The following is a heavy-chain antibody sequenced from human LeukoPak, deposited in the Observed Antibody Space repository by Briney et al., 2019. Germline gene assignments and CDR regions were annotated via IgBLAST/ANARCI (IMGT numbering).Heavy chain of an antibody. CDR2: VSHDGIQT. J-gene: IGHJ4*02. CDR1: GFTFSNYA. V-gene: IGHV3-30-3*01. D-gene: IGHD5-24*01. CDR3: AIDGGGGYNQIDF. Sequence: GGSLRLSCAASGFTFSNYAMHWVRQGLVKGLESMAVVSHDGIQTYYADSVKGRFTISRDNSKSTLFLQTNSLRAENTAVYYCAIDGGGGYNQIDFWGQGTLVTVSS.